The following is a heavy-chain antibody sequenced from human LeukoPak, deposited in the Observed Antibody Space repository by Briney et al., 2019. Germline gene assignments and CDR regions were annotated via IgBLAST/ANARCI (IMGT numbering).Heavy chain of an antibody. Sequence: GGSLTLSCAASGFSFSNYAMHWVRRAPGKGLEWVAVVAHDGSNKYFADFVRGRFTISRDNSKNTLYLQMNSLTSEDTGFYYCARDRGVLYYFDNWGQGTLVTVSS. CDR2: VAHDGSNK. CDR3: ARDRGVLYYFDN. D-gene: IGHD3-10*01. CDR1: GFSFSNYA. J-gene: IGHJ4*02. V-gene: IGHV3-30*04.